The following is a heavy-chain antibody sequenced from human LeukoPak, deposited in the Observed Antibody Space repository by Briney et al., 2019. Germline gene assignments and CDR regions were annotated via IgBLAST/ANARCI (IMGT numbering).Heavy chain of an antibody. CDR2: IYYSGST. J-gene: IGHJ5*02. D-gene: IGHD3-10*01. V-gene: IGHV4-39*01. CDR1: GGSISSSSYY. Sequence: SETLSLTCTVSGGSISSSSYYWGWIRQPPGKGLEWIGSIYYSGSTYYNPSLKSRVTISVDTSKNQFSLKLSSVTAADTAVYYCASDYGSGSYTWFDPWGQGTLVTVSS. CDR3: ASDYGSGSYTWFDP.